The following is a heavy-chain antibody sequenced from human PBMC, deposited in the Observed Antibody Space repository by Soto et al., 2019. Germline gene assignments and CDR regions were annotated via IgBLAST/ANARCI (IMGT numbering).Heavy chain of an antibody. J-gene: IGHJ3*02. CDR3: ARMRLGRGVVAFDI. CDR2: IYYSGST. D-gene: IGHD3-10*01. CDR1: GGSIRSYY. V-gene: IGHV4-59*08. Sequence: SQTLSLTCTVSGGSIRSYYWSWIRQPPGKGLEWIGYIYYSGSTNYNPSLKSRVTISVDTSKNQFSLKLSSVTAADTAVYYCARMRLGRGVVAFDIWGQGTMVTVSS.